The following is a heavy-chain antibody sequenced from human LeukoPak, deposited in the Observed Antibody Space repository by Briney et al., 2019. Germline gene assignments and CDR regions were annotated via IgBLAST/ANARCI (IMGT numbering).Heavy chain of an antibody. D-gene: IGHD2-8*02. CDR1: GFTFSSYS. CDR2: ISSSSSTI. CDR3: ARDETGVGSGGIDF. Sequence: GGSLRLSCAASGFTFSSYSMNWVRQAPGKGLEWVSYISSSSSTIYYADSVRGRFTISRDSARNSLYLQMNSLGDEDTAVYYCARDETGVGSGGIDFWGQGTLVTVSS. V-gene: IGHV3-48*02. J-gene: IGHJ4*02.